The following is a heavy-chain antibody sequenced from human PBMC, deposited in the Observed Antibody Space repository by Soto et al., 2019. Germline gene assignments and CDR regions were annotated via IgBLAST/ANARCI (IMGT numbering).Heavy chain of an antibody. CDR2: MNPSSANT. J-gene: IGHJ6*02. CDR1: RYTFISYD. Sequence: ASVKVSCKASRYTFISYDINGVRQAPGQGLEWMGWMNPSSANTGYAQKFQGRISMTRNTSMNIAYMELNSLTSEDTAVYYCTRGQEVWWNAGPLGLHGLDVWGQGTTVTVSS. D-gene: IGHD3-16*01. CDR3: TRGQEVWWNAGPLGLHGLDV. V-gene: IGHV1-8*01.